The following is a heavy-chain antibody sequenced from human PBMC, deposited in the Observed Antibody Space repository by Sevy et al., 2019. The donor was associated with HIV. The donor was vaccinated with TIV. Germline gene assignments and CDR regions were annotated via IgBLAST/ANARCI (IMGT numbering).Heavy chain of an antibody. V-gene: IGHV4-4*02. CDR3: VKEDTSMVAFDS. Sequence: SETLSLTCTVSSDFSNNACWWSWVRQSPTKGLEWIGEIYYSGRTNYNPSLKSRVTMSLDKSKDQFSLKLSSATAADTAVYYCVKEDTSMVAFDSWGQGTLVTVSS. CDR1: SDFSNNACW. CDR2: IYYSGRT. J-gene: IGHJ4*02. D-gene: IGHD5-18*01.